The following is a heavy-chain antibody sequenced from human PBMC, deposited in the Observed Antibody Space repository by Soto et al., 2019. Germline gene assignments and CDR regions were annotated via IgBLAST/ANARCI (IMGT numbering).Heavy chain of an antibody. CDR1: GFTFSSYG. Sequence: VGSLRLSCAASGFTFSSYGMFWVRQAPGRGLEWVAFISYDGSNKCSDPVKGRFTISRDNSKNTLYLQMNSLRAEDTAVYYCAKGSYSGRYSDFDCWGQGTLVTVSS. CDR2: ISYDGSNK. D-gene: IGHD1-26*01. CDR3: AKGSYSGRYSDFDC. J-gene: IGHJ4*02. V-gene: IGHV3-30*18.